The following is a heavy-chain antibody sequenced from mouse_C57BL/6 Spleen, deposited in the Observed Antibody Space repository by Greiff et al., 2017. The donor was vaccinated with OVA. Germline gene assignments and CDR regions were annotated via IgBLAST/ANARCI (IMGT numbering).Heavy chain of an antibody. CDR3: ARGLYYYGSSPAWFAY. CDR1: GYSFTGYY. Sequence: VQLQQSGPELVKPGASVKISCKASGYSFTGYYMNWVKQSPEKSLEWVGEINPSTGGTTYNQKFKAKATLTVDKASCTDYMQRKSLTSEDSAVYYCARGLYYYGSSPAWFAYWGQGTLVTVSA. J-gene: IGHJ3*01. V-gene: IGHV1-42*01. CDR2: INPSTGGT. D-gene: IGHD1-1*01.